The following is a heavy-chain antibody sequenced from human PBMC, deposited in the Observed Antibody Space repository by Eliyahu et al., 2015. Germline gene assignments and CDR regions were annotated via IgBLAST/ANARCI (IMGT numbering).Heavy chain of an antibody. V-gene: IGHV4-39*07. D-gene: IGHD2-15*01. J-gene: IGHJ3*02. CDR1: GGSIRSSSYY. Sequence: QLEESGPGLVKPSETLALTCTVSGGSIRSSSYYWGWIRQPPGKGLEFIGIIDTSGSTTYYNPSLKSRVTISVDTSKSHFSLKLTSVTAADTAVYYCARGAYCRGGGCYAALDVFDIWGQGTMVTVSS. CDR3: ARGAYCRGGGCYAALDVFDI. CDR2: IDTSGSTT.